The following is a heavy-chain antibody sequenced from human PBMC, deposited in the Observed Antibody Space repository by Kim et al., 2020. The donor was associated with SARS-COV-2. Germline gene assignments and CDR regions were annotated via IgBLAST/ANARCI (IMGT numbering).Heavy chain of an antibody. D-gene: IGHD6-13*01. Sequence: GESLKISCKGSGYSFTSYWISWVRQMPGKGLEWMGRIDPSDSYTNYSPSFQGHVTISADKSISTAYLQWSSLKASDTAMYYCASGSSSWYGPQRRGMDVWGQGTTVTVSS. V-gene: IGHV5-10-1*01. CDR1: GYSFTSYW. J-gene: IGHJ6*02. CDR3: ASGSSSWYGPQRRGMDV. CDR2: IDPSDSYT.